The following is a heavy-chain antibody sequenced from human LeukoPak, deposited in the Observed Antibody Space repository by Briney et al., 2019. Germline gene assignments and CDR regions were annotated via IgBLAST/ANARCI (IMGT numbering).Heavy chain of an antibody. CDR2: ITSSSSIT. J-gene: IGHJ4*02. D-gene: IGHD3-16*01. CDR1: GFTFSGYS. V-gene: IGHV3-48*02. Sequence: GGSLRLSCAVSGFTFSGYSMNWVRQAPGKGLEWISYITSSSSITHYADSAKGRFTISRDNAKNSLYLQMDNLRDEDTAIYYCARDGGLHRFEYWGQGTLVTVSS. CDR3: ARDGGLHRFEY.